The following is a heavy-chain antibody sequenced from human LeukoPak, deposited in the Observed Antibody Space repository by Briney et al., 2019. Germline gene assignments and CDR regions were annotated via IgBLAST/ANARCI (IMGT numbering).Heavy chain of an antibody. V-gene: IGHV3-9*01. CDR1: GFTFDDYA. Sequence: GGSLRLSCAASGFTFDDYAMHWVRQAPGKGLEWVSGISWNSRTIGYVDSVKGRFTISRDNAKNTLYLQMNSLRAEDTAVYYCARGAFYGSSGPYGMDVWGQGTTVTVSS. CDR3: ARGAFYGSSGPYGMDV. J-gene: IGHJ6*02. D-gene: IGHD3-22*01. CDR2: ISWNSRTI.